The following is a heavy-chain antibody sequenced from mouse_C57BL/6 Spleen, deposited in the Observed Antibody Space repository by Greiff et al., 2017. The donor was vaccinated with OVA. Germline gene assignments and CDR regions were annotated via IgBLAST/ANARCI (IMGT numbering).Heavy chain of an antibody. D-gene: IGHD1-1*01. Sequence: EVKLVESGGGLVKPGGSLKLSCAASGFTFSDYGMHWVRQAPEKGLEWVAYISSGSSTIYYADTVKGRFTISRDNAKNTLFLQMTSLRSEDTAMYYCAREAAVVEGYAMDYWGQGTSVTVSS. CDR2: ISSGSSTI. V-gene: IGHV5-17*01. J-gene: IGHJ4*01. CDR3: AREAAVVEGYAMDY. CDR1: GFTFSDYG.